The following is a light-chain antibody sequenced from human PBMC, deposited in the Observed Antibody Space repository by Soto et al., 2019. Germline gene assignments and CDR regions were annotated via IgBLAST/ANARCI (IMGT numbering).Light chain of an antibody. CDR3: QQYHNSPIT. CDR1: QSVSSNY. Sequence: EIVLTQSPGTLSLSPGERATLSCRASQSVSSNYLAWYQQKPGQAPRLLIHGASSRATGIPDRFSGSGSGTDFTLSISRLEPEDFAVYYCQQYHNSPITVGRGTRLEI. V-gene: IGKV3-20*01. J-gene: IGKJ5*01. CDR2: GAS.